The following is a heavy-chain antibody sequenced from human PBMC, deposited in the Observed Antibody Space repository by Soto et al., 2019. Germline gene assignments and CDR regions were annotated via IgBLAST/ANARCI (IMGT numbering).Heavy chain of an antibody. CDR2: IIPIFGTA. D-gene: IGHD5-12*01. CDR3: AREYGGYDSAYFDY. J-gene: IGHJ4*02. Sequence: ASVKVSCKASGGTFSSYAISWVRQAPGQGLEWMGGIIPIFGTANYAQKFQGRVTITADKSTSTAYMELSSLRSEDTAVYYCAREYGGYDSAYFDYWGQGTLVTVSS. CDR1: GGTFSSYA. V-gene: IGHV1-69*06.